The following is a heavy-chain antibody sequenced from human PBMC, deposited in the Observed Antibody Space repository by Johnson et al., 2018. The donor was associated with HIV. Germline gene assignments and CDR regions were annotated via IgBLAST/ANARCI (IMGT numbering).Heavy chain of an antibody. Sequence: VQLVESGGGLVQPGGSLRLSCGASGFTFSDHWMQWVRQAPGKGLVWVSRINGDGSRTSYADSVKGRFTIARDNAKNTLFLEMNSLRAEDTAVYYCAKDQSHCYTSLSWCAFDIWGQGTMVTVSS. D-gene: IGHD2-2*02. CDR3: AKDQSHCYTSLSWCAFDI. CDR1: GFTFSDHW. V-gene: IGHV3-74*01. CDR2: INGDGSRT. J-gene: IGHJ3*02.